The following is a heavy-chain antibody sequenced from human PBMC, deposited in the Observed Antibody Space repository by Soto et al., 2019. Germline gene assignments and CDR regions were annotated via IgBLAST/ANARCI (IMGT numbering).Heavy chain of an antibody. CDR1: GFTFSNAW. Sequence: EVQLVESGGGLVKPGGSLRLSCAASGFTFSNAWMNWVRQAPGKGLEWVGGSKSKADGGTTDYGAPFKGRFIITRDDSKKTLSLQMNIRTDEEAAVYYCTTSGSYGDDDYWGQGTLVTVSS. CDR2: SKSKADGGTT. V-gene: IGHV3-15*07. D-gene: IGHD3-10*01. J-gene: IGHJ4*02. CDR3: TTSGSYGDDDY.